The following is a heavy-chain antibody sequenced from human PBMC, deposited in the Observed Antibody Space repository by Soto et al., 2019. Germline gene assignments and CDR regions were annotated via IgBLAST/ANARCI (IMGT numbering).Heavy chain of an antibody. CDR3: ARDYYDSSGYYFGQYGMDV. J-gene: IGHJ6*01. Sequence: SVKVYFKASGGPFSSYAISLVRQAPGQGLEWMGGIIPIFGTANYAQKFQGRVTITADESTSTAYMELSSLRSEDTAVYYCARDYYDSSGYYFGQYGMDVWGQGTTVTVSS. V-gene: IGHV1-69*13. CDR2: IIPIFGTA. CDR1: GGPFSSYA. D-gene: IGHD3-22*01.